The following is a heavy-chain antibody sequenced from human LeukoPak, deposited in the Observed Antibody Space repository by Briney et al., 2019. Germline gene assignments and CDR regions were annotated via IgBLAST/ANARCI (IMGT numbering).Heavy chain of an antibody. Sequence: ASVKVSCKASGYTFTGQFIHWVRQAPGQRLEWMGWINPNSGGTNYAQKFQGGVTMTRDTSISTAYMELRRLRSDDTAVYYCARDRNYYDSSGYSPFDYWGQGTLVTVSS. CDR1: GYTFTGQF. D-gene: IGHD3-22*01. J-gene: IGHJ4*02. CDR3: ARDRNYYDSSGYSPFDY. V-gene: IGHV1-2*02. CDR2: INPNSGGT.